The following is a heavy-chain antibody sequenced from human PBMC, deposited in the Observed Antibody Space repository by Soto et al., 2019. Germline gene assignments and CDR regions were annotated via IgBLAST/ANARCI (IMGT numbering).Heavy chain of an antibody. CDR1: GFTFSSYA. CDR2: ISGSGSST. V-gene: IGHV3-23*01. J-gene: IGHJ4*02. CDR3: AKDRSFPYYFEY. Sequence: EVQLLESGGQLIQPGGSPRLSCAASGFTFSSYAMSWVRQAPGQGLEWVSAISGSGSSTYYADSVKGRFTISRDNSKNTLHLEMNSLRADDTAIYYCAKDRSFPYYFEYWGQGTLVTVSS. D-gene: IGHD1-26*01.